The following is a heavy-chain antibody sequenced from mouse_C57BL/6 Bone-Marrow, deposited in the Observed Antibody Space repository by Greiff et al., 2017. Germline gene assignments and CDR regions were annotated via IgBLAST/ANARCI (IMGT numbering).Heavy chain of an antibody. CDR1: GFNIKDDY. D-gene: IGHD2-3*01. Sequence: VQLQQSGAELVRPGASVKLSCTASGFNIKDDYMHWVKQRPEQGLEWIGWIDPENGDTEYASKFQGKATITVDTSSNTAYLQLSSLTSEDTAVYYCTLDGYCHWYVDVWGTGTTVTVSS. J-gene: IGHJ1*03. CDR2: IDPENGDT. CDR3: TLDGYCHWYVDV. V-gene: IGHV14-4*01.